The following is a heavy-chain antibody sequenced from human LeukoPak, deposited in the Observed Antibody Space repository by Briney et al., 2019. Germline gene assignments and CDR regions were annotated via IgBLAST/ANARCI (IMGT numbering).Heavy chain of an antibody. D-gene: IGHD5-24*01. Sequence: GASVKVSCKASGGTFSSYAISWVRQAPGQGLEWMGRIIPILGIVNYAQKFQGRVTITADKSTSTAYMELSSLRSEDTAVYYCARDRPNYANYYGMDVWGQGTTVTVSS. CDR2: IIPILGIV. V-gene: IGHV1-69*04. CDR3: ARDRPNYANYYGMDV. CDR1: GGTFSSYA. J-gene: IGHJ6*02.